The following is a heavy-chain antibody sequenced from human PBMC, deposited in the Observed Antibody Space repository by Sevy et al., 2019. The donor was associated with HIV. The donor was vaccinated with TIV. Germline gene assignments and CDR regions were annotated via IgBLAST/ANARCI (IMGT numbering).Heavy chain of an antibody. CDR2: ISGSGGST. Sequence: GGSLRLSCAASGFTFSNYNMNWVRQAPGKGLEWVSAISGSGGSTYYADSVKGRFTISRDNSKNTLYLQMNSLRAEDTAVYYCAKDIAAAGTDAFDIWGQGTMVTVSS. J-gene: IGHJ3*02. V-gene: IGHV3-23*01. D-gene: IGHD6-13*01. CDR3: AKDIAAAGTDAFDI. CDR1: GFTFSNYN.